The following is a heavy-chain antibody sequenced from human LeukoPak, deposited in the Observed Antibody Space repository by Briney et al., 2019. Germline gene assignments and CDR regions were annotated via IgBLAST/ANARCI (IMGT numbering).Heavy chain of an antibody. J-gene: IGHJ4*02. Sequence: SETLSLTCTVSGGSISSYYWSWIRQPPGKGLEWIGYIYYSGSTNYNPSLKSRVTISVDTSKNQFSLKLSSVTAADTAVYYCARLYDSSGYYYTGGFDYWGQGTLVTVSS. CDR1: GGSISSYY. CDR3: ARLYDSSGYYYTGGFDY. D-gene: IGHD3-22*01. CDR2: IYYSGST. V-gene: IGHV4-59*01.